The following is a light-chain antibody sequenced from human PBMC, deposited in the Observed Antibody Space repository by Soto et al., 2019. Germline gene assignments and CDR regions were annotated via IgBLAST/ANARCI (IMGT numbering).Light chain of an antibody. CDR2: EGS. Sequence: QSALTQPASVSGSPGQSITISCTGTSSDVGSYTLVSWYQQHPGKAPKLMIYEGSQRPSGVSNRFSGSKSGNTASLTISGLQTEDEADYYCCSYAGSSTYVFVGGTKLTVL. J-gene: IGLJ2*01. CDR3: CSYAGSSTYV. CDR1: SSDVGSYTL. V-gene: IGLV2-23*01.